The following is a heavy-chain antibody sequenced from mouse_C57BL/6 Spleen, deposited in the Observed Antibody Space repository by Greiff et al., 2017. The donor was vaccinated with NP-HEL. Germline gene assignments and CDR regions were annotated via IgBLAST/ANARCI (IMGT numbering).Heavy chain of an antibody. D-gene: IGHD2-2*01. V-gene: IGHV1-26*01. CDR3: ARLWLRRKDY. J-gene: IGHJ2*01. Sequence: VQLQQSGPELVKPGASVKISCKASGYTFTDYYMNWVKQSHGKSLEWIGDINPNNGGTSYNQKFKGKATLTVDKSSSTAYMELRSLTSEDSAVYYCARLWLRRKDYWGQGTTLTVSS. CDR1: GYTFTDYY. CDR2: INPNNGGT.